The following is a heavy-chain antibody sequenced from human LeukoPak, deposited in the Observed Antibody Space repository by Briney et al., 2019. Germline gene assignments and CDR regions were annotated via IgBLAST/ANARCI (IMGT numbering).Heavy chain of an antibody. D-gene: IGHD3-10*01. CDR1: GFTFSSYA. Sequence: GRSLRPSCAASGFTFSSYAMSWVRQAPGKGLEWVSSIIVVGGTTYHADSVKGPLTISSEKSMNSLYLRMSSLTAADTAVYYCAKGGTYYYASGTLYWGQGTLVTVSS. CDR3: AKGGTYYYASGTLY. V-gene: IGHV3-23*01. J-gene: IGHJ4*02. CDR2: IIVVGGTT.